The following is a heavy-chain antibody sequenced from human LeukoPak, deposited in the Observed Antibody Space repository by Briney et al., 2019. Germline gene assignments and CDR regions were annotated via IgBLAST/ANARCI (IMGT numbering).Heavy chain of an antibody. CDR1: GFTFSSYM. CDR2: IKPDGGEK. J-gene: IGHJ4*02. D-gene: IGHD6-6*01. V-gene: IGHV3-7*01. CDR3: ARVQYSSSPGFDY. Sequence: GGSLRLSCAASGFTFSSYMMTWVRQAPGKGLEWVANIKPDGGEKFYVDSVRGRFTISRDNAKNSLYLQMNSLRAEDTAVYYCARVQYSSSPGFDYWGQGTLVTVSS.